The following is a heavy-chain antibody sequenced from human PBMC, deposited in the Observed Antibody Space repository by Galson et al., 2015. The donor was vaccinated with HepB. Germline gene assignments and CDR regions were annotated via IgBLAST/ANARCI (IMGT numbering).Heavy chain of an antibody. CDR2: IDPSDSYT. J-gene: IGHJ5*02. Sequence: QSGAEVKKPGESLRISCKGSGYSFTSYWISWVRQMPGKGLEWMGRIDPSDSYTNYSPSFQGHVTISADKSISTAYLQWSSLKASDTAMYYCARSYSSSWPGSNWFDPWGQGTLVTVSS. CDR1: GYSFTSYW. D-gene: IGHD6-13*01. V-gene: IGHV5-10-1*01. CDR3: ARSYSSSWPGSNWFDP.